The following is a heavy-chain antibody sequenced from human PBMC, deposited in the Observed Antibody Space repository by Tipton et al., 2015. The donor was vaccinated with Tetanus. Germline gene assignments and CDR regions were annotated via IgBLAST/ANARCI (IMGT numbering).Heavy chain of an antibody. CDR2: IYYNGNT. D-gene: IGHD2-8*01. CDR3: AKVPWEGVYANWFDP. J-gene: IGHJ5*02. CDR1: NGSVSSSLYC. Sequence: TLSLTCTVSNGSVSSSLYCWAWVRQSPGRGLEWIGTIYYNGNTYYNPSLKSRVTISVDTSTNQFSLKLSSVTAADTAVYYCAKVPWEGVYANWFDPWGQGTLVTVSS. V-gene: IGHV4-39*07.